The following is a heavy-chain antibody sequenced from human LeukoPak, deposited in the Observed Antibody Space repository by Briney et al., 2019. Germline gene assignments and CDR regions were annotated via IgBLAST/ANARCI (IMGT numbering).Heavy chain of an antibody. Sequence: GGSLRLSCAVSGFSLSSHGMHWVRQAPGKGLEDVSAISSNGVSTYYANSAKGRFTVSRDDSKNTLYLQMGSLRTEDTAVYYCARWTNWDFLTWGRGTQVTVSS. CDR3: ARWTNWDFLT. CDR1: GFSLSSHG. D-gene: IGHD3/OR15-3a*01. J-gene: IGHJ2*01. CDR2: ISSNGVST. V-gene: IGHV3-64*01.